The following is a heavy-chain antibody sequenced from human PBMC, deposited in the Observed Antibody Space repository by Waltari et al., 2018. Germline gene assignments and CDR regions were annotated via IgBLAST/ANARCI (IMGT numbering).Heavy chain of an antibody. Sequence: QLQESGPGLVKPSETVSLTCSGSGDSIMKNNYPWGWTRHPPGKGLDWIGSIYNSGTTYYNPSLKSRVTISLDASRNQFSLRLSSVTAADTAVYYCARASTAIFGVVITGYNIWGQGTVVTVSS. CDR1: GDSIMKNNYP. CDR2: IYNSGTT. J-gene: IGHJ3*01. D-gene: IGHD3-3*01. V-gene: IGHV4-39*07. CDR3: ARASTAIFGVVITGYNI.